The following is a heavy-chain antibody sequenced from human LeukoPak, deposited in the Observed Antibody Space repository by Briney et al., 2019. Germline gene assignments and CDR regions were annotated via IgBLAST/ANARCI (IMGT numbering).Heavy chain of an antibody. CDR2: IRYDGSNK. CDR1: GFTFSSYG. J-gene: IGHJ5*02. V-gene: IGHV3-30*02. D-gene: IGHD3-9*01. Sequence: GESLRLSCAASGFTFSSYGMHWVRQAPGKGLEWVAFIRYDGSNKYYADSVKGRFTISRDNSKNTLYLQMNSLRAEDTAVYYCAKDYPPLGIDYDILTGSQNWFDPWGQGTLVTVSS. CDR3: AKDYPPLGIDYDILTGSQNWFDP.